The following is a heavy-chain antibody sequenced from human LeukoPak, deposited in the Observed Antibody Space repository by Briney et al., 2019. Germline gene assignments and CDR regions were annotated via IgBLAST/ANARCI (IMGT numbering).Heavy chain of an antibody. D-gene: IGHD1-1*01. CDR3: ARDRSELALDY. CDR1: GFTFSSYA. Sequence: PGGSLRLSCAASGFTFSSYAMHWVRQAPGKGLEWVAVISYDGSNKYYADSVKGRFTISRDNSKNTLYLQMNSLRAEDTAVYYCARDRSELALDYWGQGTLVTVSS. V-gene: IGHV3-30-3*01. CDR2: ISYDGSNK. J-gene: IGHJ4*02.